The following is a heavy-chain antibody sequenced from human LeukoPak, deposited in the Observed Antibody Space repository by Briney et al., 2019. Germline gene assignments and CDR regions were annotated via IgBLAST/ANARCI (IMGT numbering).Heavy chain of an antibody. CDR3: ARDRGLARYCSTSCFDY. CDR1: GYTFTGYY. J-gene: IGHJ4*02. Sequence: ASVKVSCKASGYTFTGYYMHWVRQAPGRGLEWMGWLNPNSGGTNYAQKFQGRVTMTRDTSISTAYMELSRLRSDDTAVYYCARDRGLARYCSTSCFDYWGQGTLVTVSS. V-gene: IGHV1-2*02. CDR2: LNPNSGGT. D-gene: IGHD2-2*01.